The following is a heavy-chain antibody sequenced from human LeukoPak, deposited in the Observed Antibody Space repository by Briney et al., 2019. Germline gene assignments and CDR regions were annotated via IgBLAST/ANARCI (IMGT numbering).Heavy chain of an antibody. D-gene: IGHD3-10*01. J-gene: IGHJ4*02. CDR2: ISYDGGNK. CDR3: AKARGLHYFDY. V-gene: IGHV3-30*18. Sequence: GRSLRLSCAASGFTFSSYGMHWVRQAPGKGLEWVAVISYDGGNKYYADSVKGRFTISRDNSKNTLYLQMNSLRAEDTAVYYCAKARGLHYFDYWGQGTLVTVSS. CDR1: GFTFSSYG.